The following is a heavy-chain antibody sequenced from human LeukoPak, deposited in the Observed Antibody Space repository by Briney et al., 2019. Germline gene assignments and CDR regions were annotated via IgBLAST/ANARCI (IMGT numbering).Heavy chain of an antibody. CDR1: GFIFSGYG. CDR3: VKDVHPPPREITPGE. V-gene: IGHV3-30*18. CDR2: ISYVGRHQ. Sequence: GGSLRLSCTGSGFIFSGYGIRWVRQAPGKGLEWVAVISYVGRHQYYATSMRGRCTISRDNLQNSVFLQMDSLGVDDTAVYSCVKDVHPPPREITPGEWGQGTLVVVDS. J-gene: IGHJ4*02. D-gene: IGHD3-16*01.